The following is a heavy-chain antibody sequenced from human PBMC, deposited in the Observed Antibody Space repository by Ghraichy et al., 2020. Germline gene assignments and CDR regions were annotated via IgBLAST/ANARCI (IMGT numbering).Heavy chain of an antibody. CDR2: ISGSGGST. J-gene: IGHJ6*02. CDR3: AKESTIFGVAPFGVMDV. D-gene: IGHD3-3*01. V-gene: IGHV3-23*01. Sequence: GGSLRLSCAASGFTFSSYAMSWVRQAPGKGLEWVSAISGSGGSTYYADSVKGRFTISRDNSKNTLYLQMNSLRAEDTAVYYCAKESTIFGVAPFGVMDVWGQGTTVTVSS. CDR1: GFTFSSYA.